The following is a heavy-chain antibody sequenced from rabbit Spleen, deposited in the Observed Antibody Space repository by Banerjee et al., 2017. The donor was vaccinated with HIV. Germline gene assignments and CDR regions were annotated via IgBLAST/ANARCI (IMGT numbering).Heavy chain of an antibody. V-gene: IGHV1S45*01. CDR1: GFSFSDRDV. Sequence: EQLEESGRGLVQPEGSLTLTCKASGFSFSDRDVMCWVRQAPGKGLEWIACINTATGKPVYATWAKGRFTISTTSSTTVTLQMTSLTAADTATYFCARDLAGAIGWNFYLWGPGTLVTVS. CDR2: INTATGKP. CDR3: ARDLAGAIGWNFYL. J-gene: IGHJ4*01. D-gene: IGHD4-1*01.